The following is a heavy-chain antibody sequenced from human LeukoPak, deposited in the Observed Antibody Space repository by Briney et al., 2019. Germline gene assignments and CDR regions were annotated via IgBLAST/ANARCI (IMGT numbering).Heavy chain of an antibody. Sequence: GGSLRLSCAASGFTFSSYAMSWVRQAPGTGLEWVSTISGSGGSTYYADSVKGRFTISRDNSKNTLYLQMNSLRAEDTAVYYCAKSKENWEDDAVDFWGQGTMDTVSS. V-gene: IGHV3-23*01. J-gene: IGHJ3*01. CDR1: GFTFSSYA. CDR3: AKSKENWEDDAVDF. CDR2: ISGSGGST. D-gene: IGHD7-27*01.